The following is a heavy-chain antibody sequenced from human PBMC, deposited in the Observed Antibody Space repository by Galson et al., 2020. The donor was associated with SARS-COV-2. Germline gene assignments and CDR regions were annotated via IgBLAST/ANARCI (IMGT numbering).Heavy chain of an antibody. D-gene: IGHD3-16*01. CDR3: ARHASSFHPYFDS. CDR1: GYTFMSHW. Sequence: GESLKISCTGSGYTFMSHWISWVRQMPGKGLEWMGRIDPSDSYSNYSPSFQGHVTISADKSISTAYLQWSSLKASDSAIYYCARHASSFHPYFDSWGQGTLVTVSS. J-gene: IGHJ4*02. CDR2: IDPSDSYS. V-gene: IGHV5-10-1*01.